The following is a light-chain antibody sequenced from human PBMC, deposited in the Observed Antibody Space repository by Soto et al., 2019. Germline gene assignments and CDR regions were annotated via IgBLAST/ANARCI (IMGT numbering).Light chain of an antibody. V-gene: IGLV2-8*01. CDR3: TSYVGSNIWV. J-gene: IGLJ3*02. CDR1: SSDVGAYKY. CDR2: EVS. Sequence: QSVLTQPPSASGSPGQSVTISCTGTSSDVGAYKYVSWYQQYPGKAHKLMIYEVSKRPSGVPDRFSGSKSGNTASLTVSGRQAEDEADYYCTSYVGSNIWVFGGGTKLTVL.